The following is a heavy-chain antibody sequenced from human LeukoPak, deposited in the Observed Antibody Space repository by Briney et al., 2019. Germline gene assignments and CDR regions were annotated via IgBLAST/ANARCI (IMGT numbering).Heavy chain of an antibody. D-gene: IGHD4-17*01. J-gene: IGHJ4*02. Sequence: ASVKVSCKASGYTFTGYYMHWVRQAPGQGLEWMGWIDPNSGGTNYAQKFQGRVTMTRDTSISTAYMELSRLRSDDTAVYYCGRDKGGYGDLSDYFDYWGQGTLVTVSS. CDR2: IDPNSGGT. CDR1: GYTFTGYY. V-gene: IGHV1-2*02. CDR3: GRDKGGYGDLSDYFDY.